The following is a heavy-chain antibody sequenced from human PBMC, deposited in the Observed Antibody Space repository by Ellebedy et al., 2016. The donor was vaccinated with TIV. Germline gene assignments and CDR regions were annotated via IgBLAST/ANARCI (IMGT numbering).Heavy chain of an antibody. CDR1: GFTFDDYT. CDR2: ISWDGGST. D-gene: IGHD3-10*01. V-gene: IGHV3-43*01. J-gene: IGHJ4*02. CDR3: AKDGSGSSYNPPDY. Sequence: GESLKISCAASGFTFDDYTMHWVRQAPGKGLEWVSLISWDGGSTYYADSVKGRFTISRDNSKNSLYLQMNNLRNEDTALYYCAKDGSGSSYNPPDYWGQGTLVTVSS.